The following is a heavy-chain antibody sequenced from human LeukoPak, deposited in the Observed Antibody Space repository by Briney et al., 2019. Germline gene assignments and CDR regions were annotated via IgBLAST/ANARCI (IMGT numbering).Heavy chain of an antibody. Sequence: PGGSLRLSCAASGFTFSTYAMSWVRQAPGKGLEWVSHFGGSGGTTYYADSVKGRFTISRDNSKNTLYLQMNSLRAEDTAVYYCARVTYYYDSSGYDAFDIWGQGTMVTVSS. D-gene: IGHD3-22*01. CDR3: ARVTYYYDSSGYDAFDI. CDR2: FGGSGGTT. V-gene: IGHV3-23*01. CDR1: GFTFSTYA. J-gene: IGHJ3*02.